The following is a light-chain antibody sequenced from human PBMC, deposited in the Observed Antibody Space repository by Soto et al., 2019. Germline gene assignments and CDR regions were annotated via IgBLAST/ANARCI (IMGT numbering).Light chain of an antibody. V-gene: IGKV1-6*01. CDR2: AAS. Sequence: AIQMTQSPSSLSASVGDRVTINCRASQGIRDDLGWYQQKPGKAPKLLIYAASNLQSGVPSRFSGSGSGTDFTLIISSLQPEDFATYYCLQDYDYPYTFGQGTKVDIK. CDR3: LQDYDYPYT. CDR1: QGIRDD. J-gene: IGKJ1*01.